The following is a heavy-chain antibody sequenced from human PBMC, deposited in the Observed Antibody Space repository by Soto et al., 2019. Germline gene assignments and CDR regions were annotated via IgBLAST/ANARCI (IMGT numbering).Heavy chain of an antibody. D-gene: IGHD5-12*01. CDR3: ARESGGATATLDYYYFYMDV. CDR2: INPNGGVT. J-gene: IGHJ6*03. Sequence: QVQLVQSGAEVKKPGASVTVSCRSSGDTFNDYYIHWVRQAPGQGLKWMGWINPNGGVTKYAQKFQGWVTMTRDTSIRTVYMQLIRLRSDDTAVYYCARESGGATATLDYYYFYMDVWGTGTTVTVSS. CDR1: GDTFNDYY. V-gene: IGHV1-2*04.